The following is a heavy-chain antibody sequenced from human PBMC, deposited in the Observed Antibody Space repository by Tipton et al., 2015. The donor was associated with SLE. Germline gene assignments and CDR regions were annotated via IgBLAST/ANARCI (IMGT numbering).Heavy chain of an antibody. V-gene: IGHV4-4*08. CDR1: GGSISSYY. J-gene: IGHJ4*02. Sequence: TLSLTCTVSGGSISSYYWSWIRQPPGKGLEWIGYIYTSGSTNYNPSLKSRVTISVDTSKNQFSLKLSSVTAADTAVYYCARDCSSTSCQFIWGQGTLVTVSS. D-gene: IGHD2-2*01. CDR2: IYTSGST. CDR3: ARDCSSTSCQFI.